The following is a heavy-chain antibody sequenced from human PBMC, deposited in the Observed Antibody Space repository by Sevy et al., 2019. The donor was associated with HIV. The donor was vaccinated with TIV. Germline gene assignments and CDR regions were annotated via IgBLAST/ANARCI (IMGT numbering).Heavy chain of an antibody. V-gene: IGHV3-23*01. Sequence: GGSLRLSCVTSGFTFSSYAMSWVRQTPGKGLEWVSAIGGSADYTYYADSVKGRFTISRDNSKNTLYLQMNSLKTEDTAVYYCTRGYYYDSSGYSDYWGQGTLVTVSS. CDR1: GFTFSSYA. CDR3: TRGYYYDSSGYSDY. D-gene: IGHD3-22*01. CDR2: IGGSADYT. J-gene: IGHJ4*02.